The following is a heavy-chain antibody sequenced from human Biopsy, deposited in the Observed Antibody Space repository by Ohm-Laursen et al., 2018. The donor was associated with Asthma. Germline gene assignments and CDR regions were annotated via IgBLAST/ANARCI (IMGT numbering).Heavy chain of an antibody. J-gene: IGHJ6*02. Sequence: SDTLSLTCSLSSGSGGYMRSGNYYWGWVRQPPGKGLEWIGSIYYSGTTYYNPSLESRVTVSADTSKSQFSLKLTSVTAADTAVYYCVRGSSSWHHGPFHYYYGLDAWGQGTTATVSS. D-gene: IGHD6-13*01. CDR2: IYYSGTT. V-gene: IGHV4-39*01. CDR1: SGSGGYMRSGNYY. CDR3: VRGSSSWHHGPFHYYYGLDA.